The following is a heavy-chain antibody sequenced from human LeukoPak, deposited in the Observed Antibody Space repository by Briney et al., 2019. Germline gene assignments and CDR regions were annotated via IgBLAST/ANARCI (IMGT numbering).Heavy chain of an antibody. V-gene: IGHV3-74*03. CDR3: AREGRVSGYDFDC. CDR1: GFTFSSYW. D-gene: IGHD5-12*01. Sequence: TGGSLRLSCAASGFTFSSYWMHWVRQAPGKGLVWVSRINSDGSSITYADSVKGRFTISRDNAKSTLYLQMNSLRVEDTAVYYCAREGRVSGYDFDCWGQGTLVTVSS. CDR2: INSDGSSI. J-gene: IGHJ4*02.